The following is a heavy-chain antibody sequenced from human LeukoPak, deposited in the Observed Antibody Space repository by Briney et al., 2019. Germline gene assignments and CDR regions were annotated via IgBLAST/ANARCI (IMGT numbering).Heavy chain of an antibody. CDR2: IYSGA. CDR1: GFTVSNNY. V-gene: IGHV3-53*01. CDR3: ARASAAAVRGTFDI. D-gene: IGHD6-13*01. Sequence: GGSLRLSCAASGFTVSNNYKSWVRQAPGKGLEWVSVIYSGAYYADSVKGRFTISRDNSKNTLFLQMNSLRAEDTAVYYCARASAAAVRGTFDIWGQGTMVTVSS. J-gene: IGHJ3*02.